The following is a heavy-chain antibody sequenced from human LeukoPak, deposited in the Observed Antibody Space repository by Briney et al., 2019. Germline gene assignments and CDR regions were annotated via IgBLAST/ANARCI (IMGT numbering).Heavy chain of an antibody. CDR2: ISGSGGST. Sequence: GGSLRLSCAASGFTFSSYAMSWVRQAPGKGLEWVSAISGSGGSTYYADSVKGRFTISRDNSKNTLYLQMNSQRAEDTAVYYCAKSAGKTMTKSTFDHWGQGTLVTVSS. D-gene: IGHD4-11*01. J-gene: IGHJ4*02. CDR1: GFTFSSYA. CDR3: AKSAGKTMTKSTFDH. V-gene: IGHV3-23*01.